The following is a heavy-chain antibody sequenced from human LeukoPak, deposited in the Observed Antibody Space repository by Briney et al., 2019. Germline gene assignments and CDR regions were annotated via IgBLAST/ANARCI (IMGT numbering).Heavy chain of an antibody. CDR3: ARDGTYYYGMDV. J-gene: IGHJ6*02. CDR1: GASINNNF. D-gene: IGHD1-26*01. Sequence: SETLSLTCTVSGASINNNFWTWIRQPPGKGLEWIGYIYSSGSANYNPSLKSRVIISGDTSKNQISLNLTSVTAADTAVYFCARDGTYYYGMDVWGPGTTVTVS. CDR2: IYSSGSA. V-gene: IGHV4-4*08.